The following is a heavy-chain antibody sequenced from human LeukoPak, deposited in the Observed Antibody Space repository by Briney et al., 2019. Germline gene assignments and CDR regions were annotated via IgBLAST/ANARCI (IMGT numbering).Heavy chain of an antibody. Sequence: PSETLSLTCTVSGGSISSYYWSWIRQPPGKGLEWIGYIYYSGSTNYNPSLKSRVTISVDTSKNQFSLKLSSVTAADTAVYYCARVSGITIFGVVIDWFDPWGQGTLVTVSS. CDR3: ARVSGITIFGVVIDWFDP. CDR2: IYYSGST. D-gene: IGHD3-3*01. CDR1: GGSISSYY. V-gene: IGHV4-59*01. J-gene: IGHJ5*02.